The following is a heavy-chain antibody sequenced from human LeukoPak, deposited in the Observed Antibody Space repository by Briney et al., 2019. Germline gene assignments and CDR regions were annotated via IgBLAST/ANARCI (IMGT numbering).Heavy chain of an antibody. V-gene: IGHV4-38-2*02. CDR3: AREGDTAMVPDY. Sequence: SETLSLTCTVSGYSISSGYYWGWIREPPGKGLEWIGSIYHSGSTYYNPSLKSRVTISVDTSKNQFSLKLSSVTAPDTAVYYCAREGDTAMVPDYWGQGTLVTVSS. D-gene: IGHD5-18*01. CDR1: GYSISSGYY. J-gene: IGHJ4*02. CDR2: IYHSGST.